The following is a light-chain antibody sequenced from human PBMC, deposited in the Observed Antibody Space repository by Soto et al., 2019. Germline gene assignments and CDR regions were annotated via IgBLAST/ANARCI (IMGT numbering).Light chain of an antibody. Sequence: QSVPTQPPSASGTPGQRVTISCSGSSSNIGSNPVSWYQQLPGTAPKLLIYSHNQRRPGVPARFSGSKSGTSASLAISGLQSEDEADYYCAAWDDSLNGRVFGGGTQLTVL. CDR2: SHN. J-gene: IGLJ3*02. V-gene: IGLV1-44*01. CDR3: AAWDDSLNGRV. CDR1: SSNIGSNP.